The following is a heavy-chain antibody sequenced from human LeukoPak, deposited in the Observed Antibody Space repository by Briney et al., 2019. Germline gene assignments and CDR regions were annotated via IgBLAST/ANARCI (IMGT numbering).Heavy chain of an antibody. V-gene: IGHV1-2*02. CDR3: AREPIVVVTLSDALDI. CDR2: INPNSGGT. Sequence: ASVKVSCKASGYTFTGYYIDWVRQAPGQGLEWMGWINPNSGGTKYAQNFQGRVTVTRDTSISTAYMELSSLTSDDTAVYYCAREPIVVVTLSDALDIWGQGTMVTVSS. J-gene: IGHJ3*02. CDR1: GYTFTGYY. D-gene: IGHD2-21*02.